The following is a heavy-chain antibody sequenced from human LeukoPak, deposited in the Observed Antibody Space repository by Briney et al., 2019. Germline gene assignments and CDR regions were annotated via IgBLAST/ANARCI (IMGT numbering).Heavy chain of an antibody. CDR1: GFTFGDYH. CDR2: IRNKAYAGTT. D-gene: IGHD1-26*01. Sequence: GGSLRLSCTASGFTFGDYHLNWVRQAPEKGLEWVGFIRNKAYAGTTEYAASVKGRFTISRDDSKSIAYLQMDSLKTEDTAVYYCTRYSRDSEYWGQGTLVTVSS. V-gene: IGHV3-49*04. J-gene: IGHJ4*02. CDR3: TRYSRDSEY.